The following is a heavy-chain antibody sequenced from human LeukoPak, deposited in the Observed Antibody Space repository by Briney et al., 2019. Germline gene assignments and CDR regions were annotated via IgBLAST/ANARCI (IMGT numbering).Heavy chain of an antibody. CDR1: GFTVSSSY. J-gene: IGHJ4*02. D-gene: IGHD3-3*01. CDR2: IYSGGNT. V-gene: IGHV3-53*01. CDR3: ARDLTIFGVITPGTN. Sequence: GGSLRLSCAASGFTVSSSYMSWVLQAPGKGLEWVSVIYSGGNTYYADSVKGRFTISRDDSKNTLYLQMNSLRAEDTAVYYCARDLTIFGVITPGTNWGQGTLVTVSS.